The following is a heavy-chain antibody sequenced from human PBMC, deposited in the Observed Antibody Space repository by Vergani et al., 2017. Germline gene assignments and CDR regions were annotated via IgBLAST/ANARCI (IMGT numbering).Heavy chain of an antibody. V-gene: IGHV3-30*04. CDR1: GFTFSTST. J-gene: IGHJ6*03. CDR2: ISHDGGKQ. CDR3: AKAGSVTSCDLSYFYRMDV. D-gene: IGHD2/OR15-2a*01. Sequence: QVQLVESGGGVVQPGRSLRLSCAASGFTFSTSTMHWVRQAPGKGLEWVAVISHDGGKQFFADSVKGRFTISRDNSKNTLYLQMNSLQAEDTAVYYCAKAGSVTSCDLSYFYRMDVWGKGTTVSVSS.